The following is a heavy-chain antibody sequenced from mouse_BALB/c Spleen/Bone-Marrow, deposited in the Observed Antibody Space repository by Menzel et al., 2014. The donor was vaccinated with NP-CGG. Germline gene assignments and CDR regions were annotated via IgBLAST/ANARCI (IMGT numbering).Heavy chain of an antibody. D-gene: IGHD2-4*01. CDR2: IWGDGST. J-gene: IGHJ4*01. CDR3: ARALYDYDDLYCAMDY. Sequence: VMLVESGPGLVAPSQSLSITCTVSGFSLTGYGVNRVRQPPGKGLEWLGMIWGDGSTDYNSALKSRLSISKDNSKSQVFLKMNSLQTDDTARYYCARALYDYDDLYCAMDYWGQGTSVTVSS. CDR1: GFSLTGYG. V-gene: IGHV2-6-7*01.